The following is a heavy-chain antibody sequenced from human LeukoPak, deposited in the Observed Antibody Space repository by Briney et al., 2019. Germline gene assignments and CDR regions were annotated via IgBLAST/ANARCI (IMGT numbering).Heavy chain of an antibody. CDR2: ISYDGSNK. CDR1: GFTFSSYG. D-gene: IGHD6-13*01. Sequence: QPGRSLRLSCAASGFTFSSYGMHWVRQAPGKGLEWVAVISYDGSNKYYAGSVKGRFTISRDNSKNTLYLQMNSLRAEDTAVYYCAKDRNQQHIDYWGQGTLVTVSS. J-gene: IGHJ4*02. V-gene: IGHV3-30*18. CDR3: AKDRNQQHIDY.